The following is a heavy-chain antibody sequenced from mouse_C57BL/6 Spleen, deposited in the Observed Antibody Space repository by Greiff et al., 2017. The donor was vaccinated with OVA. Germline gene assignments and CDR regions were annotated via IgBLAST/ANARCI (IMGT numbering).Heavy chain of an antibody. D-gene: IGHD1-1*01. CDR2: FYPGNGDT. CDR3: AKSHYYGSSSDYFDY. Sequence: QVQLQQSGAELVRPGASVKMSCKASGYTFTSYNMHWVKQTPRQGLEWIGAFYPGNGDTSYNKKFKGKATLTVDKSSSTAYMQLSSLTSEDSAVYFCAKSHYYGSSSDYFDYWGQGTTLTVSS. CDR1: GYTFTSYN. J-gene: IGHJ2*01. V-gene: IGHV1-12*01.